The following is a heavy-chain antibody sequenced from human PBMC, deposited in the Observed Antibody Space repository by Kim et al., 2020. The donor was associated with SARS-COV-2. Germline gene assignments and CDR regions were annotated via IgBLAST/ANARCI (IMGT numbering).Heavy chain of an antibody. J-gene: IGHJ4*02. D-gene: IGHD5-18*01. CDR1: GFTFSSYW. CDR3: ARSRRGYSYGYLVFDY. Sequence: GGSLRLSCAASGFTFSSYWMSWVRQAPGKGLEWVANIKQDGSEKYYVDSVKGRFTISRDNAKNSLYLQMNSLRAEDTAMYYCARSRRGYSYGYLVFDYWGQGTLVTVSS. V-gene: IGHV3-7*01. CDR2: IKQDGSEK.